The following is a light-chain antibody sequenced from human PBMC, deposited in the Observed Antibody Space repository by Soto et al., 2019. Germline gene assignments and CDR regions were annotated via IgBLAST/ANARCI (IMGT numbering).Light chain of an antibody. J-gene: IGKJ5*01. Sequence: EIVLTQSPATLSLSPGERATLSCRASQSVSSNLAWYQQKPGQAPRLLIFDAYNRATGIPGRFSGSGSGTDFTLTISSLEPEDFAVYYCHQRQYWPPITFGQGTRLEIK. CDR1: QSVSSN. V-gene: IGKV3-11*01. CDR3: HQRQYWPPIT. CDR2: DAY.